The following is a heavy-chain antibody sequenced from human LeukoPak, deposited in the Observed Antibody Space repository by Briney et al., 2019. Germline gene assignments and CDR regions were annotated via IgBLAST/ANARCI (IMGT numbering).Heavy chain of an antibody. CDR2: IWYDGSKE. Sequence: GGSLRLSCAASGFXFSNYAIHWVRQAPGKGLKWVAVIWYDGSKEYYADSVKGRLTISRDNSKNTLDLQMNSLRAEDTAVYYCARGNYDILTGLDYWGQGTLVTVSS. CDR1: GFXFSNYA. CDR3: ARGNYDILTGLDY. J-gene: IGHJ4*02. V-gene: IGHV3-33*08. D-gene: IGHD3-9*01.